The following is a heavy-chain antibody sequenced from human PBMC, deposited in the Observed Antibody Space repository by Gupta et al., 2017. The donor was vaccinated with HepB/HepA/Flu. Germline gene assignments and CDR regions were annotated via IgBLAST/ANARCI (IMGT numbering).Heavy chain of an antibody. CDR1: GFTFSSYC. V-gene: IGHV3-30*18. D-gene: IGHD4-23*01. CDR3: AKNDGGKSLVNYYYYYGMDV. J-gene: IGHJ6*02. Sequence: QVQLVESGGGVVQPGRSLRLSCAAFGFTFSSYCMHWVRQAPGKRLEWVAVISYDGSNKYYADSVKGRFTISRDNSKNTLYLQMNSLRAEDTAVYYCAKNDGGKSLVNYYYYYGMDVWGQGTTVTVSS. CDR2: ISYDGSNK.